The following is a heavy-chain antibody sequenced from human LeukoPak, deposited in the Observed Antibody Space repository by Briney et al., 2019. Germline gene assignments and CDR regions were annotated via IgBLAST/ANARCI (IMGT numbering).Heavy chain of an antibody. Sequence: PGGSLRLSCAASGFTFSSYWMHWVRQAPGKGLVWVSRINSDGSSTSYADSVKGRFTISRDNAKNTLYLQMNGLRAEDTAVYYCARPPTRYEGYAFDIWGQGTMVTVSS. V-gene: IGHV3-74*01. J-gene: IGHJ3*02. CDR2: INSDGSST. D-gene: IGHD5-12*01. CDR1: GFTFSSYW. CDR3: ARPPTRYEGYAFDI.